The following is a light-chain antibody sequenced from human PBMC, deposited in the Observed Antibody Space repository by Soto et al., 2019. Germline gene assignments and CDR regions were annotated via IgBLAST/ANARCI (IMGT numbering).Light chain of an antibody. Sequence: EVGLTQTAFTRSLCAVERSTLSFMASQSVSSSYLAWYQQKPGQAPRLLIYGASSRATGIPDRFSGSGSGTDFTLTISRLEPEDFAVYYCQQYGSSPPIPFGQGTRLEIK. CDR3: QQYGSSPPIP. V-gene: IGKV3-20*01. CDR1: QSVSSSY. CDR2: GAS. J-gene: IGKJ5*01.